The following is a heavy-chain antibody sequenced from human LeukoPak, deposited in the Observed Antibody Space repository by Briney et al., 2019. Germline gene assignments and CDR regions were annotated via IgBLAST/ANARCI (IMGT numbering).Heavy chain of an antibody. D-gene: IGHD3-3*01. CDR2: IYTSGST. J-gene: IGHJ4*02. Sequence: PSETLSLTCTVSGGSISSYYWSWIRQPAGKGLEWIGRIYTSGSTNYNPSLKSRVTMSVDTSKNQFSLKLSSVTAADTAVYYCARVPYDFWSGYYVDYWGQGTLVTVSS. CDR3: ARVPYDFWSGYYVDY. CDR1: GGSISSYY. V-gene: IGHV4-4*07.